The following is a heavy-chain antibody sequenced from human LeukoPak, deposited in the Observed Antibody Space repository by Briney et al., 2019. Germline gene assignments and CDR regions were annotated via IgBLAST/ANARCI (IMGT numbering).Heavy chain of an antibody. CDR2: ISGTSGST. CDR1: GFTFRSYA. CDR3: AKGRIRAVTDAFDI. Sequence: GRSLRLSCAASGFTFRSYAMSWVRQAPGKGLEWVSTISGTSGSTYYADSVKGRFTVSRDNSKNTLSLQMNSLRAEDTALYYCAKGRIRAVTDAFDIWGQGTVVTVST. J-gene: IGHJ3*02. D-gene: IGHD5-18*01. V-gene: IGHV3-23*01.